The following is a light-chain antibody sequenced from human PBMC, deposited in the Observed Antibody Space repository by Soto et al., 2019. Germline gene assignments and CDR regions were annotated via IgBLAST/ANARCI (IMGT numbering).Light chain of an antibody. J-gene: IGKJ1*01. Sequence: IQVTQFPSSLSASVGDRVTITCRASQNINNWLAWYQFKPGKAPRLLIYKASTLETGVPSRFSGSGSGTEFTLTISGLQPDDFATYYCQQYDTFWTFGQGTTV. CDR3: QQYDTFWT. CDR2: KAS. CDR1: QNINNW. V-gene: IGKV1-5*03.